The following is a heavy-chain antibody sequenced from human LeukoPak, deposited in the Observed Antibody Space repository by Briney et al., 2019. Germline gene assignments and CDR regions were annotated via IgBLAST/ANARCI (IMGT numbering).Heavy chain of an antibody. CDR3: ARASKYYDYVWGSYRTLYFDY. V-gene: IGHV3-7*01. D-gene: IGHD3-16*02. J-gene: IGHJ4*02. Sequence: GGSLRLSCAASGFTFSDFWMSWVRQAPGKGLEWVANIKQDGSEKYYVDSVKGRFTISRDNAKNSLYLQMNSLRAEDAAVYYCARASKYYDYVWGSYRTLYFDYWGQGTLVTVSS. CDR1: GFTFSDFW. CDR2: IKQDGSEK.